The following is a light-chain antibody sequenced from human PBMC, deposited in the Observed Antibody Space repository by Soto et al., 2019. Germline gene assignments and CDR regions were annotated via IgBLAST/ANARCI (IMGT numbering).Light chain of an antibody. J-gene: IGKJ2*01. CDR3: QQYQSYSYT. CDR2: KAS. V-gene: IGKV1-5*03. CDR1: QSISSW. Sequence: DIQMTQSPSTLSASVGDRVTITCRASQSISSWLAWYQQKPGKAPKLLIHKASTLESGVPSRFSGSGSGKEFTLTISSLQSEDFATYYCQQYQSYSYTFGQGTKLDIK.